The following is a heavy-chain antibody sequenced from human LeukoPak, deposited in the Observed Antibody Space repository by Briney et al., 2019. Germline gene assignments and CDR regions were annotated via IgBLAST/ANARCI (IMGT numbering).Heavy chain of an antibody. CDR1: GFTFSFSA. CDR3: ATPLFTSGWHYFDY. V-gene: IGHV3-23*01. J-gene: IGHJ4*02. D-gene: IGHD6-19*01. Sequence: GGSLRLSCAASGFTFSFSAMSWVRQAPGKGLEWVSTISDSGPTTYYADSVKGRFTISRDNSKSTLCLQMNSLRADDTAVYFCATPLFTSGWHYFDYWGQGTLVTVSS. CDR2: ISDSGPTT.